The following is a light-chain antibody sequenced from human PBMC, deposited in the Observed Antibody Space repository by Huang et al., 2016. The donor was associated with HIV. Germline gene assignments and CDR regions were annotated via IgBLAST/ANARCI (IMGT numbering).Light chain of an antibody. CDR1: QSVSSN. V-gene: IGKV3-15*01. CDR2: GAS. Sequence: EIVMTQSPATLSVSPGVRATLSCRASQSVSSNLAWYQQKPGQAPSLLIYGASTRATGVPAKFSGSGSGTKFTLTISSLQSEDFAVYYCQQYNNWPPEYTFGQGTKLEIK. J-gene: IGKJ2*01. CDR3: QQYNNWPPEYT.